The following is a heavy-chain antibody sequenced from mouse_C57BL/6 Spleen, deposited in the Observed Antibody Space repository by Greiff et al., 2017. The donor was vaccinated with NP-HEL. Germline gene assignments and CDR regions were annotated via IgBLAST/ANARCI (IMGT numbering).Heavy chain of an antibody. Sequence: EVKLVESGGGLVKPGGSLKLSCAASGFTFSSYAMSWVRQTPEKRLEWVATISDGGSYTYYPDNVKGRFTISRDNAKNNLYLQMSHLKSEDTAMYYCASFSDFDYWGQGTTLTVSS. V-gene: IGHV5-4*03. J-gene: IGHJ2*01. CDR3: ASFSDFDY. CDR2: ISDGGSYT. CDR1: GFTFSSYA.